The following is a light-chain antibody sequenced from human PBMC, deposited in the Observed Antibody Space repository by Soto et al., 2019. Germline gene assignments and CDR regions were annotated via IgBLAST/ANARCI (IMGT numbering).Light chain of an antibody. CDR3: QQRSNWPPYT. V-gene: IGKV3-11*01. Sequence: EIVLTQSPATLSLSPGERATLSCRASQSVSSCLTWYQQKPGQAPRLLIYDASNRATGIPARFSGSGSGTDFTLTISSLDPEDFAVYYCQQRSNWPPYTFGQGTKLEIK. CDR1: QSVSSC. CDR2: DAS. J-gene: IGKJ2*01.